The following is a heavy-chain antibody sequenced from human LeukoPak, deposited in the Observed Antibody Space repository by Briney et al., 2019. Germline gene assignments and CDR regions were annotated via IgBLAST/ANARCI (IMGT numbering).Heavy chain of an antibody. D-gene: IGHD2-21*02. CDR3: ARRVVTASPYFDY. V-gene: IGHV1-2*02. J-gene: IGHJ4*02. CDR1: GYTFTGYY. CDR2: INPNSGGT. Sequence: ASVKVSCKASGYTFTGYYMHWVRQAPGQELEWMGWINPNSGGTNYAQKFQGRVTMTRDTSISTAYMELSRLRSDDTAVYYCARRVVTASPYFDYWGQGTLVTVSS.